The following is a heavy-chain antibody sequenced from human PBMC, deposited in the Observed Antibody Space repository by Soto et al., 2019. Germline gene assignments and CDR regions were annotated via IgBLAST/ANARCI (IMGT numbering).Heavy chain of an antibody. V-gene: IGHV3-66*01. J-gene: IGHJ3*01. CDR3: ARDGGYR. D-gene: IGHD5-12*01. CDR1: GFSVGDHY. Sequence: EVQLVESGVGLVQPGGSLRLSCAASGFSVGDHYMKWVRQAPGKGLEWVSLIYSVGSTFYADSVKGRFTSSRDNSKNTLFLQMNNWRVDDTAVYYCARDGGYRWGQGTMVTVSA. CDR2: IYSVGST.